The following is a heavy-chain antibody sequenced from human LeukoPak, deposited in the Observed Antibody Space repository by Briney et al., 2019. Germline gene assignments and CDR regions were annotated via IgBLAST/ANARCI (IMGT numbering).Heavy chain of an antibody. CDR3: ARASFYGSGSYINWFDP. V-gene: IGHV4-31*03. CDR1: GGSISSGGYY. D-gene: IGHD3-10*01. J-gene: IGHJ5*02. Sequence: SETLSLTCTVSGGSISSGGYYWSWIRQHPGKGLEWIGYIYYSGSTYYNPSLKSRVTISVDTSKNQFSLKLSSVTAADMAVYYCARASFYGSGSYINWFDPWGQGTLVTVSS. CDR2: IYYSGST.